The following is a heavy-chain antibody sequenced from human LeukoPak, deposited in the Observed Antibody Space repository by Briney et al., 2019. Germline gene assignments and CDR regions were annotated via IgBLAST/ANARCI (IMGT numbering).Heavy chain of an antibody. J-gene: IGHJ5*02. CDR2: IDPSDSYT. CDR3: ARHLTYYFGP. D-gene: IGHD3-10*01. V-gene: IGHV5-10-1*01. Sequence: RXMPGXXXEWMGRIDPSDSYTNYSPSFQGHVTISTDKSISTAYLQWSSLKASDTAMYYCARHLTYYFGPWGQGTLVTVSS.